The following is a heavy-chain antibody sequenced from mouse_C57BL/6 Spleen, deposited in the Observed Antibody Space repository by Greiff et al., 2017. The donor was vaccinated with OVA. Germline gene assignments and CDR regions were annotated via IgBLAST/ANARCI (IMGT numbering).Heavy chain of an antibody. D-gene: IGHD3-1*01. V-gene: IGHV1-26*01. J-gene: IGHJ2*01. Sequence: VQLQQSGPELVKPGASVKISCKASGYTFTDYYMNWVKQSHGKSLEWIGDINPNNGGTSYNQKFKGKATLTVDKSSSTAYMELRSLTSEDSAVYYCASGGGTSGYFDYWGQGTTLTVSS. CDR2: INPNNGGT. CDR3: ASGGGTSGYFDY. CDR1: GYTFTDYY.